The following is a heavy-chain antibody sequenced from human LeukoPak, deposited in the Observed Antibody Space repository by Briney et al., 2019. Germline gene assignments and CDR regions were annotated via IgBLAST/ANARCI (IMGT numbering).Heavy chain of an antibody. CDR2: IYYSGST. J-gene: IGHJ3*02. V-gene: IGHV4-59*01. D-gene: IGHD3-22*01. CDR3: ARDSNYDSSGYYRAFDI. CDR1: GGSISSYY. Sequence: SETLSLTCTVSGGSISSYYWSWIGQPPGKGREWIGYIYYSGSTNYNPSLKSRVTISVDTSKNQFSLKLSSVTAADTAVYYCARDSNYDSSGYYRAFDIWGQGTMVTVSS.